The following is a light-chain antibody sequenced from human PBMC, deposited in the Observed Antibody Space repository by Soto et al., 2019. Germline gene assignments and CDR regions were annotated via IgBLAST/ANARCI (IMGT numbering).Light chain of an antibody. CDR3: QQYGSSPVT. CDR1: QSVSSSY. Sequence: EIVLTQSPGTLSLSPGERATLSCRASQSVSSSYLAWYQQKPDQAPRLLIYGASSRATGIPDRLSGSGSGTHFTLNISRLEPEDFAVYYCQQYGSSPVTFGAGTTVEMK. CDR2: GAS. V-gene: IGKV3-20*01. J-gene: IGKJ4*01.